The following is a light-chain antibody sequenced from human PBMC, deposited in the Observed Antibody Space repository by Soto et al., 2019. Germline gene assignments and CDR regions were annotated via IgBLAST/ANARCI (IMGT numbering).Light chain of an antibody. CDR2: DVS. CDR3: QHRSIWPVS. V-gene: IGKV3-11*01. J-gene: IGKJ5*01. CDR1: QSVGSY. Sequence: VVLTQAPATLSLSPGERATPACRASQSVGSYLAWYQQKPGKSPRLLIFDVSNRPTGIPARFSGSGSGTDFTLTISSLAPEDFEIYYCQHRSIWPVSFGQGTRLEIK.